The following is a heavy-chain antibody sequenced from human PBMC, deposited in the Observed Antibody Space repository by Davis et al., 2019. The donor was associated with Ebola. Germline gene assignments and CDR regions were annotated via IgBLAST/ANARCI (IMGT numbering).Heavy chain of an antibody. V-gene: IGHV4-4*02. Sequence: SETLSLTCAVSGGSISSSNWWSLVRPPPGKGLEWIGEIYHSASSNYNPSLKSRVTISVDKSKNQFSLKLSSVTAADTAVYYCARDRLRYFDWLLKVYYYYYGMDVWGQGTTVTVSS. J-gene: IGHJ6*02. CDR3: ARDRLRYFDWLLKVYYYYYGMDV. CDR1: GGSISSSNW. CDR2: IYHSASS. D-gene: IGHD3-9*01.